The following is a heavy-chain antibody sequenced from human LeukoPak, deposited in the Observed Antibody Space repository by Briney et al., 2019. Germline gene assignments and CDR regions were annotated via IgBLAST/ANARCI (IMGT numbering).Heavy chain of an antibody. CDR2: ISSSSSTI. CDR3: ASQAVAGCDY. Sequence: GGSLRLSCAASGFTFSSYAMHWVRQAPGKGLEWVSYISSSSSTIYYADSVKGRFTISRDNAKNSLYLQMNSLRAEDTAVYYCASQAVAGCDYWGQGTLVTVSS. D-gene: IGHD6-19*01. J-gene: IGHJ4*02. CDR1: GFTFSSYA. V-gene: IGHV3-48*01.